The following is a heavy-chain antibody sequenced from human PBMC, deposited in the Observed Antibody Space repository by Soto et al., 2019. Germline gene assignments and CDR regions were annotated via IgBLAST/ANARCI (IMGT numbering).Heavy chain of an antibody. Sequence: LTCAVYGGSFSGYYWSWIRQPPGKGLEWIGEINHSGSTNYNPSLKSRVTISVDTSKNQFSLKLSSVTAADTAVYYCARGGYDRYNWFDPWGQGTLVTVSS. CDR1: GGSFSGYY. V-gene: IGHV4-34*01. J-gene: IGHJ5*02. D-gene: IGHD3-3*01. CDR3: ARGGYDRYNWFDP. CDR2: INHSGST.